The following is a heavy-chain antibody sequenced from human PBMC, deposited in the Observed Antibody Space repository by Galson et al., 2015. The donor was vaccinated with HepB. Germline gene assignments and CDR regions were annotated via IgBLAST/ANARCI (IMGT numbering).Heavy chain of an antibody. V-gene: IGHV3-15*01. CDR3: THSDWAFDY. J-gene: IGHJ4*02. D-gene: IGHD2-21*02. Sequence: SLRLSCAASGFAFSNTWMSWVRQAPGKGPEWVGRIKSKSDGGTTDYAAPMRGRFTISRDDSKSTLYLQMNSLKTEDPAIYFCTHSDWAFDYWGQGALVTVSS. CDR2: IKSKSDGGTT. CDR1: GFAFSNTW.